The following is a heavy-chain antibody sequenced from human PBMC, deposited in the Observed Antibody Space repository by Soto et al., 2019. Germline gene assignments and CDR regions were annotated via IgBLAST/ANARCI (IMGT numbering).Heavy chain of an antibody. V-gene: IGHV4-31*03. D-gene: IGHD4-17*01. Sequence: SETLSLTCTVSGASISSGTYYWTWIRQHPGKGLEWIGYIYYSGSTYYNPSLKSRLTMSVDTSKNQFSLKLSSVTAADTAVYFCARDRHGDEIDYWGQGTLVTVSS. CDR3: ARDRHGDEIDY. CDR1: GASISSGTYY. J-gene: IGHJ4*02. CDR2: IYYSGST.